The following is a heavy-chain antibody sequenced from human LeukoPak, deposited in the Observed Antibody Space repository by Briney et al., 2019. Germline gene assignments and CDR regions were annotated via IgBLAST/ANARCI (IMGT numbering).Heavy chain of an antibody. D-gene: IGHD3-22*01. CDR2: IWYDGSNK. J-gene: IGHJ3*02. Sequence: PGGSLRLSCAASGFTFSSYGMHWVRQAPGKGLGWVAVIWYDGSNKYYADSVKGRFTISRDNSKNTLYLQMNSLRAEDTAVYYCAKVDSMIVELGAFDIWGQGTMVTVSS. V-gene: IGHV3-33*06. CDR3: AKVDSMIVELGAFDI. CDR1: GFTFSSYG.